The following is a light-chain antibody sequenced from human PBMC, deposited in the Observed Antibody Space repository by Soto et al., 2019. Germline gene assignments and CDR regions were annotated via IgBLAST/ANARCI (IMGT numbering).Light chain of an antibody. Sequence: PGVTAPLSCRASQSVSSNHLAWYQQKPGQAPRLLIYGGSSRATGIPDRFSGSGSGTDFTLTISRLEPEDFAVYFCQYYDSFRTFGQGTKVDI. CDR3: QYYDSFRT. J-gene: IGKJ1*01. CDR2: GGS. V-gene: IGKV3-20*01. CDR1: QSVSSNH.